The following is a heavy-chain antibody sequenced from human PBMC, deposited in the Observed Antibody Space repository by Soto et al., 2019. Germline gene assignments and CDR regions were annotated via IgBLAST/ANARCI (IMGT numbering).Heavy chain of an antibody. V-gene: IGHV3-23*01. D-gene: IGHD3-22*01. CDR1: GFTFSSYA. CDR2: ISGSGGST. Sequence: GGSLRLSCAASGFTFSSYAMSWVRQAPGKGREWVSAISGSGGSTYYADSVKGRFTISRDNSKNTLYLQMNSLRAEDTAVYYCAKGDTMIVVVTSRLDVWGQGTTVTVSS. J-gene: IGHJ6*02. CDR3: AKGDTMIVVVTSRLDV.